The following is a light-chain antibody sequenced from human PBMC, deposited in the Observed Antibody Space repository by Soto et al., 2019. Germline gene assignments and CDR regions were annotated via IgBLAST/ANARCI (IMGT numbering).Light chain of an antibody. Sequence: EMVLTQAPGTLSLSPGERATLSCRASQSVSSSYLAWYQQRPAQAPRLLIYGASSRATGIPDRFSGSGSGTDFTLTISRLESEDFAGYYCQQYGSSPPFTFGPGTKVDIK. V-gene: IGKV3-20*01. CDR3: QQYGSSPPFT. J-gene: IGKJ3*01. CDR2: GAS. CDR1: QSVSSSY.